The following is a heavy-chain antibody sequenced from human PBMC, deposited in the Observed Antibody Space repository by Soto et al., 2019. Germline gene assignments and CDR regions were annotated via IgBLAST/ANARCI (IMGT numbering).Heavy chain of an antibody. D-gene: IGHD6-19*01. CDR3: ARSIAVAGLDY. V-gene: IGHV3-30-3*01. Sequence: QVQLVEAGGGVVQPGRSLRLSCAASGFTFSTYAVHWVRQAPGKGLEWVSVISNDESKKYYADSVKDRFTISRDNSNNTVYLQMNSLRAEDTAVYYCARSIAVAGLDYWGPGTLVTVSS. CDR2: ISNDESKK. CDR1: GFTFSTYA. J-gene: IGHJ4*02.